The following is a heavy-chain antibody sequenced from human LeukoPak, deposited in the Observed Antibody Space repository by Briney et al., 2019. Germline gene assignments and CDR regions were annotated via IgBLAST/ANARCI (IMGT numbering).Heavy chain of an antibody. V-gene: IGHV4-31*03. CDR3: ARGNVISEMGY. Sequence: SQTLSLTCTVSGGSISSGGYYWSWIRQHPGKGLEWIGYIYYSGSTYYNPSLKSRVTISVDTSKNQFSLKLSSVTAADTAVYYRARGNVISEMGYWGQGTLVTVSS. CDR1: GGSISSGGYY. D-gene: IGHD5-24*01. J-gene: IGHJ4*02. CDR2: IYYSGST.